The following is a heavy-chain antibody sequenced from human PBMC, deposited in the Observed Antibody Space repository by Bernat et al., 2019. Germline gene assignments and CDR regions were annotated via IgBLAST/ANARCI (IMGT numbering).Heavy chain of an antibody. CDR1: GYTFTNYY. J-gene: IGHJ4*02. V-gene: IGHV1-2*02. Sequence: QVQLVQSGAEVKKPGASVRVSCKASGYTFTNYYVHWVRQAPGQGLEWMGWINPNSGDTYYAQKFQGRVTMTRATSIGTAYLELSGLTSDDTAVYYCATLLRGKTGVDHWGQGTMVTVYS. CDR3: ATLLRGKTGVDH. CDR2: INPNSGDT. D-gene: IGHD1-26*01.